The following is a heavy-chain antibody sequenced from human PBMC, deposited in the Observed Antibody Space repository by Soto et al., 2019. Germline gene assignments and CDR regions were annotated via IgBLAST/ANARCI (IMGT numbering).Heavy chain of an antibody. CDR1: GFTFSSYA. D-gene: IGHD5-12*01. V-gene: IGHV3-64*01. CDR3: ARDRGYSGYEFDY. CDR2: ISSNGGST. J-gene: IGHJ4*02. Sequence: GGSLRLSCAASGFTFSSYAMHWVRQAPGKGLEYVSAISSNGGSTYYANSVKGRFTISRDNSKNTLYLQMGSLRAEDMAVYYCARDRGYSGYEFDYWGQGTLVTVSS.